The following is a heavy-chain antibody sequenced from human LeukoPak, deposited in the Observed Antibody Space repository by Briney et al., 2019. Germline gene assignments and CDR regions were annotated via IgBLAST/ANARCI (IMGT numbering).Heavy chain of an antibody. CDR1: GFTFSSYG. CDR2: ISWNSGSI. Sequence: GGSLRLSCAASGFTFSSYGMHWVRQAPGKGLEWVSGISWNSGSIGCADSVKGRFTISRDNAKNSLYLQMNSLRAEDTALYYCAKDVGSGIFDYWGQGTLVTVSS. V-gene: IGHV3-9*01. CDR3: AKDVGSGIFDY. J-gene: IGHJ4*02. D-gene: IGHD3-10*01.